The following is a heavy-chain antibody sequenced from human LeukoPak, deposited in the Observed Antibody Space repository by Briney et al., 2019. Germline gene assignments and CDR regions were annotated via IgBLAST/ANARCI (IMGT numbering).Heavy chain of an antibody. J-gene: IGHJ4*02. Sequence: GGSLRLSCAASGFTFSSYAMSWVRQAPGKGLEWASAISGSGGSTYYADSVKGRFTISRDNSKNTLYLQMNSLRAEDMAVYYCAKARPRGHIVVVTAFDYWGQGTLVTVSS. V-gene: IGHV3-23*01. D-gene: IGHD2-21*02. CDR1: GFTFSSYA. CDR2: ISGSGGST. CDR3: AKARPRGHIVVVTAFDY.